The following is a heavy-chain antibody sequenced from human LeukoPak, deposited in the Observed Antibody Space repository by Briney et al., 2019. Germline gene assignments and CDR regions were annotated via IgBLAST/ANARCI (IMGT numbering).Heavy chain of an antibody. V-gene: IGHV3-20*04. Sequence: GGSLRLSCAASGFIFDDYGMNWVRRVPGKGLEWVSGINWNGGRTHYGNAVKGRFTISRDNAKNSLYLQMNSLRAEDTALYYCARDPGLGVDHWGQGTLVTVSS. CDR1: GFIFDDYG. J-gene: IGHJ4*02. D-gene: IGHD5/OR15-5a*01. CDR2: INWNGGRT. CDR3: ARDPGLGVDH.